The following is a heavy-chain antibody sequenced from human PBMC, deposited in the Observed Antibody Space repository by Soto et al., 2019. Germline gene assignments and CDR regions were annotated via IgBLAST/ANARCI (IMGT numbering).Heavy chain of an antibody. Sequence: SETLSLTCTVSGGSISSSSYYWGWIRQPPGKGLEWIGSIYYSGSTYYNPSLKSRVTISVDTSKNQFSLKLSSVTAADTAVYYCARRWELLSGKFDPWGQGTLVTVSS. V-gene: IGHV4-39*01. CDR3: ARRWELLSGKFDP. CDR2: IYYSGST. J-gene: IGHJ5*02. D-gene: IGHD1-26*01. CDR1: GGSISSSSYY.